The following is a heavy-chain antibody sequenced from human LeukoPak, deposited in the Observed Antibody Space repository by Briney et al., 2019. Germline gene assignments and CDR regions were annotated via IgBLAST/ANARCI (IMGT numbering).Heavy chain of an antibody. V-gene: IGHV1-69*05. D-gene: IGHD6-19*01. CDR2: IIPIFGTA. CDR3: ARSGWTANWFDP. CDR1: GGTFSSYA. J-gene: IGHJ5*02. Sequence: SVKVSCKASGGTFSSYAISWVRQAPGQGLEWMGGIIPIFGTANYAQKFQGRVTITTDESTSTAYMELSSLRSEDTAVYYCARSGWTANWFDPWGQGTLVTVSS.